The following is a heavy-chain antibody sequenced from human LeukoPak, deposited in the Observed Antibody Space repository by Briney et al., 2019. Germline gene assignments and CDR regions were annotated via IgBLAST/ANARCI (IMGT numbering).Heavy chain of an antibody. D-gene: IGHD1-26*01. J-gene: IGHJ3*02. CDR2: ISYDGSHK. Sequence: PGGSLRLSCAASAFTFSRYAMHWVRQAPGKGLECVTLISYDGSHKDYADSVKGRFTISRDNSKNTLYLQMNSLRAEDTAVYYCARDSWELQDASDIWGQGTMVTVSS. V-gene: IGHV3-30*04. CDR3: ARDSWELQDASDI. CDR1: AFTFSRYA.